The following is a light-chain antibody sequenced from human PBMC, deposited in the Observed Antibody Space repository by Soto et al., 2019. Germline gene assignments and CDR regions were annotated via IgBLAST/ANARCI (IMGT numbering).Light chain of an antibody. Sequence: DIQMTQSPSSLSASVGDRVTFTCRASRDITNHLAWYQQKPGKVLKLLIYAASTLQSGVPSRFSGSGSGTDFTLTISSLQPEDVATYFCLTYNSGLWTFGQGTKVEIK. CDR1: RDITNH. V-gene: IGKV1-27*01. CDR3: LTYNSGLWT. J-gene: IGKJ1*01. CDR2: AAS.